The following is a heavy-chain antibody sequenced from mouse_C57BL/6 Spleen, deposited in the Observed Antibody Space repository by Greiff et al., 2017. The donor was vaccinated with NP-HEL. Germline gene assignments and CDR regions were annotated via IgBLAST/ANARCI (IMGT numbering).Heavy chain of an antibody. CDR1: GFTFSSYT. J-gene: IGHJ4*01. CDR3: ARHGRLLYAMDY. V-gene: IGHV5-9*01. CDR2: ISGGGGNT. Sequence: EVQRVESGGGLVKPGGSLKLSCAASGFTFSSYTMSWVRQTPEKRLEWVATISGGGGNTYYPDSVKGRFTISRDNAKNTLYLQMSSLRSEDTALYYCARHGRLLYAMDYWGQGTSVTGSS. D-gene: IGHD2-1*01.